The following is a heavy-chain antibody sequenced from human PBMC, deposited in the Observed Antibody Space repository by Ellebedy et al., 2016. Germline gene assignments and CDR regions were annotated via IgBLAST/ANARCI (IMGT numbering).Heavy chain of an antibody. Sequence: GESLKISXVASGFAFRNFFMTWVRQAPGGVLEWVSTISGGGDTTVSADSVKGRFTISRDNSRNTLYLQMNSLRAEDTAVYYCARGVGGTSLNWFDPWGQGTLVTVSS. J-gene: IGHJ5*02. CDR3: ARGVGGTSLNWFDP. V-gene: IGHV3-23*01. CDR1: GFAFRNFF. CDR2: ISGGGDTT. D-gene: IGHD3-16*01.